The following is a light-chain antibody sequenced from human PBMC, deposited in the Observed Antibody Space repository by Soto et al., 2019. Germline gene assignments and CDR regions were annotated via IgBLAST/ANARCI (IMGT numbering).Light chain of an antibody. J-gene: IGKJ4*01. V-gene: IGKV3-20*01. Sequence: EIVLTQSPGTLSLSPGERATLSCRASQSVSSSYLGWYQQNPGQAPRLLIYGASIRATGIPDRFSGSGSGIAFTLTISRLEPEDLALYYWHKCCSAPPTFGQGTKVEI. CDR3: HKCCSAPPT. CDR2: GAS. CDR1: QSVSSSY.